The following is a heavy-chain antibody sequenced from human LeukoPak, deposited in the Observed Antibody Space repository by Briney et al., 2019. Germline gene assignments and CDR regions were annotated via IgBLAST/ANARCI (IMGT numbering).Heavy chain of an antibody. CDR2: ISAYNGHT. J-gene: IGHJ4*02. CDR1: GYTFTDYD. CDR3: ARRGLGTTQRYFEY. V-gene: IGHV1-18*01. D-gene: IGHD1-7*01. Sequence: ASVKVSCKASGYTFTDYDITWVRQAPGQGLEWMGWISAYNGHTNYAQKLQGRITVTTDTSTSTSYMDLRSLRSDDTAVYYCARRGLGTTQRYFEYWGQGTLVIVSS.